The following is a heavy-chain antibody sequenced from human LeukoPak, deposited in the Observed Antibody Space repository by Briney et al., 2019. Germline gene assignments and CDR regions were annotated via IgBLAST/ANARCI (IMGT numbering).Heavy chain of an antibody. CDR1: GGSISSYY. CDR2: IYYSGST. D-gene: IGHD2-21*02. V-gene: IGHV4-59*01. J-gene: IGHJ4*02. CDR3: ARGGVTWTFDY. Sequence: PSATLSLTCTVSGGSISSYYWSWIRQPPGKGLEGIGYIYYSGSTNCNPSLKRRVTISVDTSKNQFSLKLSSVTAADTAVYYCARGGVTWTFDYWGQGTLVTVSS.